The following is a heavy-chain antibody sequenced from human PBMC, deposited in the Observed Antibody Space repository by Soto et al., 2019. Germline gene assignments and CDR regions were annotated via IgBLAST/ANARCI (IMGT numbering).Heavy chain of an antibody. CDR1: GFTFSNAW. CDR2: IKRNIDGGTT. Sequence: EVQLVESGGGLVKPGGSLRLSCAASGFTFSNAWMSWVRQAPGGGLEWVGRIKRNIDGGTTDYAAPVKGRFAISRDDSNRMLYLEMNSLRSEDTAVYYCTTVDAVVLNWGQGLLVTVSS. D-gene: IGHD6-19*01. J-gene: IGHJ4*02. CDR3: TTVDAVVLN. V-gene: IGHV3-15*01.